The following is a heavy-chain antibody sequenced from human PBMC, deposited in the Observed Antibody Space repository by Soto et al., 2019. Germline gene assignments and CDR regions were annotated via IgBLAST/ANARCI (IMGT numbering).Heavy chain of an antibody. Sequence: AASVKVSCKASGGTFSTFGISWVRQAPGQGLEWMGGIIPFFGTARYSQKFEDRITITAGESTNTVYMDLRSLTSEDTAIYYCAKSAPMDAGDKYYYDFWGQGALVTVSS. CDR3: AKSAPMDAGDKYYYDF. J-gene: IGHJ4*02. D-gene: IGHD4-17*01. V-gene: IGHV1-69*13. CDR1: GGTFSTFG. CDR2: IIPFFGTA.